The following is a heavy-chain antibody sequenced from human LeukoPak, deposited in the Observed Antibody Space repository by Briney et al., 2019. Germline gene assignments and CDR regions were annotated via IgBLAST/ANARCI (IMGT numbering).Heavy chain of an antibody. CDR3: ARVEDDYGDYYYGMDV. V-gene: IGHV3-48*03. J-gene: IGHJ6*02. CDR1: GFTFSSYE. Sequence: GGSLRLSCEASGFTFSSYEMNWVRQAPGKGVEWVSYISNSDSTVHYTDSVKGRFTISRDNAQNSLYLQMSSLRAEDTAVYYCARVEDDYGDYYYGMDVWGQGTTVTVSS. CDR2: ISNSDSTV. D-gene: IGHD4-17*01.